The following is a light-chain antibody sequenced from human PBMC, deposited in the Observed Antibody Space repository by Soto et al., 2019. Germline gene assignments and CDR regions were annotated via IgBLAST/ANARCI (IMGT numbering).Light chain of an antibody. V-gene: IGLV2-14*01. CDR3: ISFTTRATYV. CDR2: DFS. J-gene: IGLJ1*01. CDR1: SSDVGNSDY. Sequence: QSVLTQPASVSGSPGQSITISCTGTSSDVGNSDYVSWYQQHPGKVPKLMIYDFSNRPSGVSNRFSGSKSGNTASLTISGLQAEDEADYYCISFTTRATYVFGTGTKVTVL.